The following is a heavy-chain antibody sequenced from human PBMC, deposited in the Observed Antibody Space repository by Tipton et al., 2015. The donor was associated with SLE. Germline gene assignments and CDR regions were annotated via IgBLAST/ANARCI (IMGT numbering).Heavy chain of an antibody. CDR3: AGHMITMVRGVKNYFDY. D-gene: IGHD3-10*01. J-gene: IGHJ4*02. Sequence: TLSLTCTVSGGSISSSSYYWGWIRPPPGKGLGWIGSIYYSGSTNYNPSLKSRVTISVDTSKNQFSLKLSSVTAADTAVYYCAGHMITMVRGVKNYFDYWGQGTLVTVSS. V-gene: IGHV4-39*01. CDR1: GGSISSSSYY. CDR2: IYYSGST.